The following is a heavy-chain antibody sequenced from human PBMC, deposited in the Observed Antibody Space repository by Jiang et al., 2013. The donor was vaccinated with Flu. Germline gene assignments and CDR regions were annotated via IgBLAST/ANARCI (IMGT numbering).Heavy chain of an antibody. CDR3: ATDYGRIAALDY. V-gene: IGHV3-15*01. J-gene: IGHJ4*02. Sequence: DGGTTDYAAPVKGRFTISRDDSKNTLYLQMNSLKTEDTSLYYCATDYGRIAALDYWGQGTLVTVSS. D-gene: IGHD6-6*01. CDR2: DGGTT.